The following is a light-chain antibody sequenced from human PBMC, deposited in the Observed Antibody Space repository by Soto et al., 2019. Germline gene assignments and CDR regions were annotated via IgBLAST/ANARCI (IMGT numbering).Light chain of an antibody. CDR1: RTDVGGYNF. CDR2: EVS. J-gene: IGLJ1*01. CDR3: CSYVSSKTYV. Sequence: QSSLAQPASVSGSPGQSITISCTGTRTDVGGYNFVSWYQQHPGKAPKLIIYEVSNRPSGVSNRFSGSKSDNTASLTISGLQAEDAADYYCCSYVSSKTYVFGTGTKV. V-gene: IGLV2-14*01.